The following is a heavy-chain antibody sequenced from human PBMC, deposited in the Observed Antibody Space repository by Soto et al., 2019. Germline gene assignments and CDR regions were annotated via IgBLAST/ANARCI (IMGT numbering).Heavy chain of an antibody. Sequence: GGSLRLSSEASGFTFSTSAMSWVRQAPGKGLEWVSTISGSGGGKYYADSVNGRFTISGDNSKNTLFLQMNSLRAEDTALYYCARNWGIFDYWGQGTLVTVS. J-gene: IGHJ4*02. D-gene: IGHD7-27*01. V-gene: IGHV3-23*01. CDR2: ISGSGGGK. CDR3: ARNWGIFDY. CDR1: GFTFSTSA.